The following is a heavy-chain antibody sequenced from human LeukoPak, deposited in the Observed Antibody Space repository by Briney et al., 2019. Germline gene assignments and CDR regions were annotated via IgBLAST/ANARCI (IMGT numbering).Heavy chain of an antibody. J-gene: IGHJ4*02. CDR3: ARGHTSRVGHYYDSSGYRYYFDY. V-gene: IGHV1-24*01. Sequence: ASVKVSCKVSGYTLTELSMHWVRQAPGKGLEWMGGFDPEDGETIYAQKFQGRVTMTEDTSTDTAYMELSSLRSEDTAVYYCARGHTSRVGHYYDSSGYRYYFDYWGQGTLVTVSS. CDR1: GYTLTELS. D-gene: IGHD3-22*01. CDR2: FDPEDGET.